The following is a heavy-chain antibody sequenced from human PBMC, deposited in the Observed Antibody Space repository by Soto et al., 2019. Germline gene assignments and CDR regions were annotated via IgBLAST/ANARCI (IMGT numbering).Heavy chain of an antibody. Sequence: TGGSLRLSCAASGFTFSSYSMNWVRQAPGKGLEWVSSISSSSSYIYYADSVKGRFTISRDNAKNSLYLQMNSLRAEDTAVYYCARDLGSGDDYWGQGTLVTVSS. J-gene: IGHJ4*02. D-gene: IGHD6-19*01. V-gene: IGHV3-21*01. CDR2: ISSSSSYI. CDR3: ARDLGSGDDY. CDR1: GFTFSSYS.